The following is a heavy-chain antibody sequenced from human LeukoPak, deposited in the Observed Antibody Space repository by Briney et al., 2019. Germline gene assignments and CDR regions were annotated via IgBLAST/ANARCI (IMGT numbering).Heavy chain of an antibody. CDR3: ARRRGGSRDYYYYMDV. V-gene: IGHV1-46*02. CDR1: GYTFNSYY. D-gene: IGHD4-23*01. CDR2: INPSGDFT. Sequence: ASVKVSCKASGYTFNSYYMHWVRQAPGQGLEWMGIINPSGDFTSYAQKFQGRVTMTRDMSTSTVYMELSSLRSEDTAVYYCARRRGGSRDYYYYMDVWGKGTTVTVSS. J-gene: IGHJ6*03.